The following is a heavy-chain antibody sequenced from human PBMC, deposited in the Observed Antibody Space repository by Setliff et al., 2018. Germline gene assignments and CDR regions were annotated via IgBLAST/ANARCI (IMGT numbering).Heavy chain of an antibody. V-gene: IGHV1-69*06. J-gene: IGHJ6*03. CDR1: GGTFSSYD. Sequence: SVKVSCKASGGTFSSYDISWVRQAPGQGLEWMGRIIPIFGSAISAQKFQDRVSITADRTTYTAYLELTSLTLEDTAVYYCATSPKKVTGSDYYNYYMDVWGKGTTVTVSS. D-gene: IGHD3-9*01. CDR2: IIPIFGSA. CDR3: ATSPKKVTGSDYYNYYMDV.